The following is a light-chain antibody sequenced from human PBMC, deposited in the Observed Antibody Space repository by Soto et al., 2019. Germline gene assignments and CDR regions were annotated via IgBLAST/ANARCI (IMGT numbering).Light chain of an antibody. J-gene: IGKJ2*01. CDR2: SAS. CDR3: QQSYSAPYT. Sequence: DIVMTQSPDSLAVSLGERATINCKSSQSVLYGRNNKSYLVWYQQKPGQPPKLLIYSASTRESGVPDRFSGSGSGTDFTITISSLQAEDVAVYYCQQSYSAPYTFGQGNKLEIK. V-gene: IGKV4-1*01. CDR1: QSVLYGRNNKSY.